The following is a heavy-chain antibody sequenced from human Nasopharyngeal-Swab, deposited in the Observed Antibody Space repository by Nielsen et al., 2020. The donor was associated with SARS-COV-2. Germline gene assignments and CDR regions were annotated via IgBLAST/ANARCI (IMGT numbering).Heavy chain of an antibody. V-gene: IGHV3-30-3*01. CDR1: GFIFSSYA. CDR2: ISYDGSNK. D-gene: IGHD6-19*01. J-gene: IGHJ5*02. CDR3: ARAGDSSGWYFWFDP. Sequence: GGSLRLSCAASGFIFSSYAMHWVRQAPGKGLEWVAVISYDGSNKYYADSVKGRFTISRDNSKNTLYLQMNSLRAEDTAVYYCARAGDSSGWYFWFDPWGQGTLVTVSS.